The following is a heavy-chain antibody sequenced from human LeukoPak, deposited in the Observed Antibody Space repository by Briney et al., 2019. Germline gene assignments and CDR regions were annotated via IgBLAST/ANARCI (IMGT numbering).Heavy chain of an antibody. CDR2: FNWDGGRT. CDR3: ARGSSSWYGIFDY. J-gene: IGHJ4*02. CDR1: GFTFDEYG. Sequence: GGSLRLSCAASGFTFDEYGMSWVRQPPGKGLEWVAGFNWDGGRTGYASSVRGGFTISRDNSKNALYLQMNSLRVEDTASYYCARGSSSWYGIFDYWGQGSLVGVPS. D-gene: IGHD6-13*01. V-gene: IGHV3-20*04.